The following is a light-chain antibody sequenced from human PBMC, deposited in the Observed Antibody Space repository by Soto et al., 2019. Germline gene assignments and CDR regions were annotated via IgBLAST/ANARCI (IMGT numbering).Light chain of an antibody. V-gene: IGKV1-39*01. CDR1: QSIGSY. J-gene: IGKJ3*01. CDR3: QQSYSRVFT. Sequence: DIQMTQSPSSLSASVGDRVTITCRASQSIGSYLSWYQQKPGKAPKLLIFAASSLQRGVPARFSGSGSGTDFTLTISSLQPDDFGTYYCQQSYSRVFTFGPGTKVDF. CDR2: AAS.